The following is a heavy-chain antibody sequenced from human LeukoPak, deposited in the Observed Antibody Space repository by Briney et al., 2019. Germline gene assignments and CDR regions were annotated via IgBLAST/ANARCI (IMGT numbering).Heavy chain of an antibody. Sequence: ASVKVSCKASGGTFSSYAISWVRQAPGQGLEWKGRIIPILGIANYAQKFQGRVTITADKSTSTAYMELSSLRSEDTAVYYCARGPIGGDYWGQGTLVTVSS. CDR3: ARGPIGGDY. J-gene: IGHJ4*02. D-gene: IGHD1-26*01. V-gene: IGHV1-69*04. CDR2: IIPILGIA. CDR1: GGTFSSYA.